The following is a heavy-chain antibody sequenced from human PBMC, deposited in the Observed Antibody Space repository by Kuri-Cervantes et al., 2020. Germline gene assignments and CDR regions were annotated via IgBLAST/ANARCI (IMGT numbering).Heavy chain of an antibody. CDR1: GFTVTSNY. D-gene: IGHD6-19*01. CDR3: ARRSGYYYGMDV. CDR2: IFGGGST. J-gene: IGHJ6*02. V-gene: IGHV3-66*01. Sequence: GGSLRLSCAASGFTVTSNYMSWVRQAPGKGLEWVSVIFGGGSTYCADSVKGRFTISRDNSKNTLYLQMNNLRAEDTAVYYCARRSGYYYGMDVWGQGTTVTVSS.